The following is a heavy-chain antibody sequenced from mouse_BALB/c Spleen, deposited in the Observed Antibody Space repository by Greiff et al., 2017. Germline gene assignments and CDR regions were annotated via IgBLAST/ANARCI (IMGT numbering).Heavy chain of an antibody. J-gene: IGHJ4*01. D-gene: IGHD1-1*01. CDR1: GYSFTGYN. Sequence: VQLKQSGPELVKPGASVKISCKASGYSFTGYNMNWVKQSHGKSLEWIGNIDPDYGGTSYNQKFKGKATLTVDKSSSTAYMQLKRLTSEDSAVYYCARTLLLTMDYWGQGTSVTVSS. V-gene: IGHV1S135*01. CDR2: IDPDYGGT. CDR3: ARTLLLTMDY.